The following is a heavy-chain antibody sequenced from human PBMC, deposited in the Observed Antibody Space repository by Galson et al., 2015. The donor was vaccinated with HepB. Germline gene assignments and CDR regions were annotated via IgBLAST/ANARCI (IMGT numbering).Heavy chain of an antibody. V-gene: IGHV3-15*07. CDR1: DFTFSNAW. Sequence: SLRLSCAASDFTFSNAWMNWVRQAPGKGLEWVGRIKSNVDGGTIDYVEPVKDRFTISRDDSKNTLFLQMTSLKAEDTAVYYCATGYFDFWSGTRGSFDLWGRGTLVTVSS. J-gene: IGHJ2*01. D-gene: IGHD3-3*01. CDR3: ATGYFDFWSGTRGSFDL. CDR2: IKSNVDGGTI.